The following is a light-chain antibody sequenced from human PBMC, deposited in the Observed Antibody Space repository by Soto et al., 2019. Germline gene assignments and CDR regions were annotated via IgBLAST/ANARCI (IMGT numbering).Light chain of an antibody. CDR2: GAS. V-gene: IGKV3-15*01. Sequence: EIVMTQSPGTLSVSPGERATLSCMASQSVSSNLAWYHQKPGQVPRLLIYGASTRATGIPDRFSGSGSGTEFTLTISSLQSEDFAVYYCQQYKNWPHTFGQGTRLEIK. CDR1: QSVSSN. CDR3: QQYKNWPHT. J-gene: IGKJ5*01.